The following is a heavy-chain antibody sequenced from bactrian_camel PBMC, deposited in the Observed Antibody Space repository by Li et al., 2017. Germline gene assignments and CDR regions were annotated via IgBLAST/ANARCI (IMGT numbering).Heavy chain of an antibody. CDR1: GSIGLVNN. Sequence: VQLVESGGGSVQAGGSLRLSCVASGSIGLVNNIGWFRQAQGKEREGVAALYSNLRAGRAYYADSVKGRFTISQDNAKNTVYLQMDNLKPEDTAMYYCAVDRGDYCSASSGLNYVGYWGQGTQVTVS. D-gene: IGHD3*01. J-gene: IGHJ6*01. V-gene: IGHV3S53*01. CDR3: AVDRGDYCSASSGLNYVGY. CDR2: NLRAGRA.